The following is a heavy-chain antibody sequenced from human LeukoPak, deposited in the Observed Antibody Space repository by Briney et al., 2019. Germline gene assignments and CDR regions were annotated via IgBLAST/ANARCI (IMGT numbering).Heavy chain of an antibody. Sequence: PGGSLRLSCAVSGFTFSRFAMSWVRQAPGKGLEGVSSISNSGDKTFYADSVKGRFTISRDNSKNTLYLQMNSQRAEDTAVYYCASRYIYGDFGRLDAFDIWGQGAMVTVS. CDR3: ASRYIYGDFGRLDAFDI. J-gene: IGHJ3*02. V-gene: IGHV3-23*01. CDR2: ISNSGDKT. D-gene: IGHD4-17*01. CDR1: GFTFSRFA.